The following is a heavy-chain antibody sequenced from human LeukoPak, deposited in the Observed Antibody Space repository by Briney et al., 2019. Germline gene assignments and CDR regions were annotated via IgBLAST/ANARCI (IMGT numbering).Heavy chain of an antibody. CDR2: IWYDGSNK. D-gene: IGHD2-21*02. J-gene: IGHJ4*02. CDR1: GFTFSSYG. CDR3: ARDSEGYCGGDCYSDY. V-gene: IGHV3-33*01. Sequence: PGRSLGLSCAASGFTFSSYGMHWVRQAPGKGLEWVAVIWYDGSNKYYADSVKGRFTISRDNSKNTLYLQMNSLRAEDTAVYYCARDSEGYCGGDCYSDYWGQGTLVTVSS.